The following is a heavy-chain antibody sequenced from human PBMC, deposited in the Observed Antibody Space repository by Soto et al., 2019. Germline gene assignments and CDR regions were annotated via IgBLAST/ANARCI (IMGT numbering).Heavy chain of an antibody. CDR3: AKDEGGVRSVAKGSSYAYYGMDV. CDR1: GFTFDDHA. CDR2: ISWNSETT. V-gene: IGHV3-9*01. J-gene: IGHJ6*02. Sequence: EVQLVESGGGMVQPGRSLRLSCVASGFTFDDHAMHWVRRGPGRGLEWVSGISWNSETTGYADSVRGRFTISRDNAKNSLYLQMNSLRVEDTAFYYCAKDEGGVRSVAKGSSYAYYGMDVWGQGTTVIVS. D-gene: IGHD3-16*01.